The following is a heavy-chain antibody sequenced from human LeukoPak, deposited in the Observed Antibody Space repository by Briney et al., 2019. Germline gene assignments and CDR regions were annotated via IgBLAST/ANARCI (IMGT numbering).Heavy chain of an antibody. CDR1: RFTFSSYG. CDR3: ARHPDNNYMVRGVIIGFDY. J-gene: IGHJ4*02. V-gene: IGHV3-30*02. Sequence: GGSLRLSCAASRFTFSSYGMHWVRQAPGKGLEWVAFIRYDGSNKFYADSVKGRFTISRDNSKNTLYLQMGSLRAEDMAVYYCARHPDNNYMVRGVIIGFDYWGQGTLVTVSS. CDR2: IRYDGSNK. D-gene: IGHD3-10*01.